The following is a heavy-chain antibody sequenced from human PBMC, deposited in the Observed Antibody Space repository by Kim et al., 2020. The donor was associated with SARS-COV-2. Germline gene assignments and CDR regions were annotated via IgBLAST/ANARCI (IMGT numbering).Heavy chain of an antibody. D-gene: IGHD1-7*01. CDR1: GFTFSSYG. Sequence: GGSLRLSCAASGFTFSSYGMHWVRQAPGKGLEWVAVISYDGSNKYYADSVKGRFTISRDNSKNTLYLQMNSLRAEDTAVYYCAKLTGTTSAFDIWGQGTMVTVSS. J-gene: IGHJ3*02. CDR2: ISYDGSNK. CDR3: AKLTGTTSAFDI. V-gene: IGHV3-30*18.